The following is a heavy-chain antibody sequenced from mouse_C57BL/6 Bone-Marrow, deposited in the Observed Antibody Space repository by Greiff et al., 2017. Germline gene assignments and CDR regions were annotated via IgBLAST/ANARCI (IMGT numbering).Heavy chain of an antibody. D-gene: IGHD4-1*01. V-gene: IGHV5-12*01. CDR2: ISNGGGST. CDR1: GFTFSDYY. Sequence: EVQVVESGGGLVQPGGSLKLSCAASGFTFSDYYMYWVRQTPEKRLEWVAYISNGGGSTYYPDTVKGRFTISRDNAKNTLYLQMSRLKSEDTAMDYCARQGTGTSYWGQGTLVTVSA. CDR3: ARQGTGTSY. J-gene: IGHJ3*01.